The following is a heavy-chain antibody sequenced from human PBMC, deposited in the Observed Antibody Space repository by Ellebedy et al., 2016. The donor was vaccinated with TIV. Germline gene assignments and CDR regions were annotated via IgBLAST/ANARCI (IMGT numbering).Heavy chain of an antibody. D-gene: IGHD2-15*01. J-gene: IGHJ4*02. CDR1: AFTVGNNY. CDR2: IYSGGAT. Sequence: PGGSLRLSCAASAFTVGNNYMAWVRQAPGKGLGWVSLIYSGGATHYADSVQGRFTISRDSSKNTLYLQMNSLRAEDTAVYYCMRRWSWGQGTLVTVSS. CDR3: MRRWS. V-gene: IGHV3-66*04.